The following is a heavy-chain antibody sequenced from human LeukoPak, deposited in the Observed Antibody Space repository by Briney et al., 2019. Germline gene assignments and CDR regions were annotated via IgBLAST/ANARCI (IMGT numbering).Heavy chain of an antibody. V-gene: IGHV3-43*01. CDR3: TRTGPYYYYGMDV. J-gene: IGHJ6*02. Sequence: GGSLRLSCAASGFTFTHYNMYWVRQPPGKGLEWVSLINWDGSSSYYADSVKGRFTISRDNNKNSLYLHMNSLRTEDTALYYCTRTGPYYYYGMDVWGQGTTVAASS. D-gene: IGHD3/OR15-3a*01. CDR2: INWDGSSS. CDR1: GFTFTHYN.